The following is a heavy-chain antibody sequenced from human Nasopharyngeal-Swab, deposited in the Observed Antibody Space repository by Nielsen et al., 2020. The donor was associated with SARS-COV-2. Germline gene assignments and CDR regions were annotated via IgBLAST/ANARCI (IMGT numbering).Heavy chain of an antibody. Sequence: WGRQAPGQGLEWMGWINTANGDTRYSQKFQDRVTISTDTSAISTDTSATTAYMELSSLGSEDTAVYFCARDEDVWGQGTTVTVSS. J-gene: IGHJ6*02. V-gene: IGHV1-3*04. CDR3: ARDEDV. CDR2: INTANGDT.